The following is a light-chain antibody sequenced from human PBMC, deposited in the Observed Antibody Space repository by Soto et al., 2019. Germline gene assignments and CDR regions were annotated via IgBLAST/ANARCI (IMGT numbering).Light chain of an antibody. CDR3: SSYAGSNNFV. CDR2: EVS. Sequence: QSALAQPPSASGSPGQSVTISCTGTSSDVGSYDYVSWYQQHPGKAPKLMIYEVSKRPSGVPDRSSGSKSGNTASLTVSGLQAEDEADYYCSSYAGSNNFVFGTGTKVTVL. CDR1: SSDVGSYDY. J-gene: IGLJ1*01. V-gene: IGLV2-8*01.